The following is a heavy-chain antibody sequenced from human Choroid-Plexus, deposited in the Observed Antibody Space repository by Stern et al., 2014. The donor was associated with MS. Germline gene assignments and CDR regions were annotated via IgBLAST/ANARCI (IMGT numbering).Heavy chain of an antibody. CDR3: AKDRQWSTYFFDY. J-gene: IGHJ4*02. Sequence: QLVQSGGGVAQPGRPLILSCPASGFTFSNFAMNWVPRAPGRGRGWVPLISYDGSDKYYADSVKGRFTIFRDNSKNTLYMHMNSLRAEDTAVYYCAKDRQWSTYFFDYWGQGSLVTVSS. V-gene: IGHV3-30*18. D-gene: IGHD2-15*01. CDR2: ISYDGSDK. CDR1: GFTFSNFA.